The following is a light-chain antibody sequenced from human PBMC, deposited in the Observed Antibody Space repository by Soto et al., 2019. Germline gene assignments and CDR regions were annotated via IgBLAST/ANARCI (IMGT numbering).Light chain of an antibody. Sequence: QSVLTQPPSASGSPGQSVTISCTGTSSDVGAYNYVSWYQQHPGKAPKLMIYEVNKRPSGVPDRFSGSKSGNTASLTVSGLQAEDEADYYCSSYVGNNNLVFGGGTKGHRP. V-gene: IGLV2-8*01. CDR1: SSDVGAYNY. CDR3: SSYVGNNNLV. CDR2: EVN. J-gene: IGLJ2*01.